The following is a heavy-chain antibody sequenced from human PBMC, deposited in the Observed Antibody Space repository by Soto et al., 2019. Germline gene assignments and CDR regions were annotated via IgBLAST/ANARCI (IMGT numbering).Heavy chain of an antibody. CDR2: IYYSGST. D-gene: IGHD6-19*01. CDR1: GGSISSYY. CDR3: ATGYSSGWEGDYYYYYMDV. J-gene: IGHJ6*03. V-gene: IGHV4-59*08. Sequence: SETLSLTCTVSGGSISSYYWSWIRQPPGKGLEWIGYIYYSGSTNYNPSLKSRVTISVDTSKNQFSLKLSSVTAADTAVYYCATGYSSGWEGDYYYYYMDVWGKGTTVTVSS.